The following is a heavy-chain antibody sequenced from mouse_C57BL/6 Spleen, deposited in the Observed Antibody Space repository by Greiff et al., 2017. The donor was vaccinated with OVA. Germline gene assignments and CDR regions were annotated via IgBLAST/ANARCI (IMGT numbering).Heavy chain of an antibody. CDR3: ARSGHYYAMDY. Sequence: EVKLVESEGGLVQPGSSMKLSCTASGFTFSDYYMAWVPQVPEKGLEWVANINYDGSSTYYLDSLKSRFIISRDNAKNILYLQMSSLKSEDTATYYCARSGHYYAMDYWGQGTSVTVSS. V-gene: IGHV5-16*01. CDR2: INYDGSST. CDR1: GFTFSDYY. D-gene: IGHD2-13*01. J-gene: IGHJ4*01.